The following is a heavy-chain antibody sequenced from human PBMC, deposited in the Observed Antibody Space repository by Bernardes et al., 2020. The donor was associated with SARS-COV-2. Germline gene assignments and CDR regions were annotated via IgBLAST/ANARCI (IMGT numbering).Heavy chain of an antibody. CDR1: GFTFSSYG. Sequence: GGSLRLSCAASGFTFSSYGMHWVRQAPGKGLEWVAVIWYDGSNKYYADSVKGRFTISRDNSKNTLYLQMNSLRAEDTAVYYCARDLGQWLAHYGMDVWGQGTTVTVSS. CDR3: ARDLGQWLAHYGMDV. V-gene: IGHV3-33*01. J-gene: IGHJ6*02. D-gene: IGHD6-19*01. CDR2: IWYDGSNK.